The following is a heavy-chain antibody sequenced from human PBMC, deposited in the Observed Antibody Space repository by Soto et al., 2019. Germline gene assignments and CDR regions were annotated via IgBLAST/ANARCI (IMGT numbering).Heavy chain of an antibody. CDR2: ISGSGDST. D-gene: IGHD2-8*01. V-gene: IGHV3-23*01. Sequence: PGGSLRLSCAASGFTFRSYVMTWVRQAPGMGLEWVSLISGSGDSTYYADSVKGRFTISRDNSKNTVYLQMNSLRAEDTAAYYCAKGGHTKLYGYFDFWGQGALVTVSS. CDR1: GFTFRSYV. CDR3: AKGGHTKLYGYFDF. J-gene: IGHJ4*02.